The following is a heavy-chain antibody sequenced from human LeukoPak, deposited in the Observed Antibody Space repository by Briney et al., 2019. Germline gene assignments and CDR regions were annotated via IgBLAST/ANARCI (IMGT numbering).Heavy chain of an antibody. J-gene: IGHJ4*02. D-gene: IGHD3-22*01. CDR2: ISGSGDNT. V-gene: IGHV3-23*01. Sequence: GGSLRLSCAASGFTFSSYAMSWVRQAPGKGLEWVSVISGSGDNTYYADSVKGRFTISRDNSKNTLYVQVNSLGTEDTAAYYCAKGSYYDSSGSFYFDYWGQGTLVTVSS. CDR1: GFTFSSYA. CDR3: AKGSYYDSSGSFYFDY.